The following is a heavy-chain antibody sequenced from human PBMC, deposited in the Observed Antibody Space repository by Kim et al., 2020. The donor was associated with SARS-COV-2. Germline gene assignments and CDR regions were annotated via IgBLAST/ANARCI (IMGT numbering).Heavy chain of an antibody. D-gene: IGHD3-16*01. V-gene: IGHV1-18*01. Sequence: ASVKVSCKASGYSFSTYGINWVRQAPGQGLEWMGWISAYNGDTRSAQNLQGRLSMTTDTSSPTAYMELRSLTSDDTAIYYCARGDGGGSVRATFDYGGQGTLVTVSS. CDR3: ARGDGGGSVRATFDY. CDR1: GYSFSTYG. CDR2: ISAYNGDT. J-gene: IGHJ4*02.